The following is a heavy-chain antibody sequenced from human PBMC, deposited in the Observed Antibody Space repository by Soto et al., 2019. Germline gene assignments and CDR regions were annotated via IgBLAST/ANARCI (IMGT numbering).Heavy chain of an antibody. V-gene: IGHV3-23*01. CDR2: ISGSGGST. J-gene: IGHJ4*02. D-gene: IGHD2-2*01. CDR1: GFTFSIYA. CDR3: AKTLTSYCSSTSCYERARGYFDY. Sequence: EVQLLESGGGLVQPGGSLRLSCAASGFTFSIYAMSWVRQAPGKGLEWVSAISGSGGSTDYADAVKGRFTISRDNSKNTLYLQMDSLRGEDTAVYYCAKTLTSYCSSTSCYERARGYFDYWGQGTLVTVSS.